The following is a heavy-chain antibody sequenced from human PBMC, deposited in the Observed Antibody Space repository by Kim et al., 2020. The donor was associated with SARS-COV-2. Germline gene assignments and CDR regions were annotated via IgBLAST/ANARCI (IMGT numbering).Heavy chain of an antibody. V-gene: IGHV5-51*01. J-gene: IGHJ4*02. CDR2: IYPGDSDT. D-gene: IGHD5-12*01. Sequence: GESLKISCQGSGYRFTNYWIAWVRQMPGKGLEWMGIIYPGDSDTRYSPSFQGQVTISADKSISTAYLQWSSLKASDTAMYYCARSMGGDSGYEAYYFDYWGQGTLVTVSS. CDR1: GYRFTNYW. CDR3: ARSMGGDSGYEAYYFDY.